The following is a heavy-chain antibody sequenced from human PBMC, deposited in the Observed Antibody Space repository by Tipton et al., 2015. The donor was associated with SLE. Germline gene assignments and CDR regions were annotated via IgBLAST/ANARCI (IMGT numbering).Heavy chain of an antibody. Sequence: TLSLTCTVSGGFISTDDYYWSWIRQPPGKGLEWIGYIYYIGSTYYNPSLKSRVTISVDTSKNQFSLKLSSVTAADTAVYYCARDHGSGSYYNPHWFDPWGQGTLVTVSS. V-gene: IGHV4-30-4*01. J-gene: IGHJ5*02. CDR1: GGFISTDDYY. CDR2: IYYIGST. CDR3: ARDHGSGSYYNPHWFDP. D-gene: IGHD3-10*01.